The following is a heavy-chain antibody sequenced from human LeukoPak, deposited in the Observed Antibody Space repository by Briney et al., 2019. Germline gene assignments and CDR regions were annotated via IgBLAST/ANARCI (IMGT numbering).Heavy chain of an antibody. CDR3: AREEGVVALYYYYGMDV. Sequence: PGGSLRLSCTGSGFTFGSYALHWVRQAPGKGLEWVAVTFSNGNIAYYGDSVKGRFTISRDNSKNTLYLQMNSLRAEDTAVYYCAREEGVVALYYYYGMDVWGQGTTVTVSS. V-gene: IGHV3-30-3*01. CDR2: TFSNGNIA. CDR1: GFTFGSYA. J-gene: IGHJ6*02. D-gene: IGHD2-2*01.